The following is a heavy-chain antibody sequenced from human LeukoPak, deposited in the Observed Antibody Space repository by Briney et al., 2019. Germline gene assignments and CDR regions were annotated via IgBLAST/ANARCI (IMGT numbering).Heavy chain of an antibody. V-gene: IGHV3-48*03. Sequence: GGSLRRSCAASGFIFSSYEMNWVRQAPGKGLEWVAYITSSGSTIYYADSVKGRFTISKDNAKNSLFLQMTSLRAEDTAVYYCARDLLGLHDFWGQGTLVTVSS. J-gene: IGHJ4*02. CDR2: ITSSGSTI. CDR3: ARDLLGLHDF. D-gene: IGHD7-27*01. CDR1: GFIFSSYE.